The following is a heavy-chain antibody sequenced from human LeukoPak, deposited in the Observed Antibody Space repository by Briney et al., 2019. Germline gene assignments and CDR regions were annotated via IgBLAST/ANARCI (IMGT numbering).Heavy chain of an antibody. CDR2: INPNSGGT. CDR1: GYTFTGYY. D-gene: IGHD3-10*01. J-gene: IGHJ5*02. CDR3: ARGGTMVRGERPYNWFDP. V-gene: IGHV1-2*02. Sequence: ASVKVSCKASGYTFTGYYMHWVRQAPGQGLEWMGWINPNSGGTNYAQKFQGRVTMTRDTSISTAYMELSSLRSEDTAVYYCARGGTMVRGERPYNWFDPWGQGTLVTVSS.